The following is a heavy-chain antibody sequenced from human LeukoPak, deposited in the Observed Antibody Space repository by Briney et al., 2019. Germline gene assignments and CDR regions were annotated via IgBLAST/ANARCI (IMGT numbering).Heavy chain of an antibody. V-gene: IGHV1-46*01. Sequence: ASVKVSCKASGYSFTSNYIHWVRQAPGQGLEWMGMIYPRDGSTSYAQKFQGRVTITRDTSASTAYMGLSSLRSEDAAVYYCARVPPPDYYDSSGFFDYWGQGTLVTVSS. CDR3: ARVPPPDYYDSSGFFDY. D-gene: IGHD3-22*01. J-gene: IGHJ4*02. CDR2: IYPRDGST. CDR1: GYSFTSNY.